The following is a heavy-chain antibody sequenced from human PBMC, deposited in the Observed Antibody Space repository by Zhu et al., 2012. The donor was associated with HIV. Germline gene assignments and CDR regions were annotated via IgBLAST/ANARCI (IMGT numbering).Heavy chain of an antibody. V-gene: IGHV3-74*01. J-gene: IGHJ4*02. D-gene: IGHD6-19*01. CDR2: ISRDGSDT. CDR1: GFTFRTNW. Sequence: EVQLMESGGGLVQPGGSLRLSCAAPGFTFRTNWMHWVRQAPGKGLVWVSRISRDGSDTYYADSVKGRFTVSRDNAKNTLYLQMNSLRVEDTALYYCAREAVTAEFFDSWGQGALVSVSA. CDR3: AREAVTAEFFDS.